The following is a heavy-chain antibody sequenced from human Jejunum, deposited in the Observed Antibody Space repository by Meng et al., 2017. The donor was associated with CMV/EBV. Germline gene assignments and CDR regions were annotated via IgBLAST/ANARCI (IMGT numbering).Heavy chain of an antibody. CDR1: GYTFPGYY. Sequence: VHLVQSGAEGKGPGAPVKVSCKASGYTFPGYYMQWVRQAPGQGPEWMGRINPNNGGANYAQQFQGRVTMTTDTSISTAYMELSRLRSDDTAVYYCARGTPGRSYSDYWGQGTLVTVSS. D-gene: IGHD3-10*01. CDR2: INPNNGGA. V-gene: IGHV1-2*06. CDR3: ARGTPGRSYSDY. J-gene: IGHJ4*02.